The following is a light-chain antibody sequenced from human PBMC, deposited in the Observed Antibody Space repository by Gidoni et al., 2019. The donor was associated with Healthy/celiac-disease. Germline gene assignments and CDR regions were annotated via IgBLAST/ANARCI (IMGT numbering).Light chain of an antibody. V-gene: IGKV3-11*01. J-gene: IGKJ1*01. CDR1: QSVSSY. CDR3: QQRSNWWT. Sequence: LLTQSPSTLSLSPGERATLTCRASQSVSSYLAWYQQKPGQAPRLLIYDASNRATGIPARFSGSGSGTDFTLTISSLEPEDFAVYYCQQRSNWWTFGQGTKVEIK. CDR2: DAS.